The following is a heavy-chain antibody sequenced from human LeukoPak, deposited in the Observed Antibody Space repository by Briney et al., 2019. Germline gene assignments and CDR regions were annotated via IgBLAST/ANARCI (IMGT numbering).Heavy chain of an antibody. CDR3: ARARGVDTAMARYGMDV. CDR2: ISAYNGNT. J-gene: IGHJ6*02. D-gene: IGHD5-18*01. Sequence: GASVKVACKASGYTFTSYGISWVRQAPGQGLEWMGWISAYNGNTNYAQKLQGRVTMTTDTSTSTAYMELRSLRSDDTAVYYCARARGVDTAMARYGMDVWGQGTTVTVSS. V-gene: IGHV1-18*01. CDR1: GYTFTSYG.